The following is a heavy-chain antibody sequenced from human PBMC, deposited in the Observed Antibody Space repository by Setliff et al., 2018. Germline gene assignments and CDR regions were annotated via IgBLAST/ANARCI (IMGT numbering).Heavy chain of an antibody. V-gene: IGHV1-8*03. J-gene: IGHJ3*02. Sequence: ASVKVSCKASGYSFTSNDINWVRQATGQGPEWMGWLNPSSGNTGYAPKFQGRVTITRSTSLSTAYMELSSLRSEDTAIYYCARGKIRITMIVVPTGGAFDIWGQGTMVTVSS. CDR1: GYSFTSND. CDR2: LNPSSGNT. D-gene: IGHD3-22*01. CDR3: ARGKIRITMIVVPTGGAFDI.